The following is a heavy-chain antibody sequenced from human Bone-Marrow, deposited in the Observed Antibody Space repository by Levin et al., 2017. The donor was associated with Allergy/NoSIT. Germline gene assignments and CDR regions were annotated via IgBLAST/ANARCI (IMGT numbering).Heavy chain of an antibody. J-gene: IGHJ4*02. Sequence: GGSLRLSCAASGFTFDDYAMHWVRQAPGKGLEWVSLISWDGGSTYYADSVKGRFTISRDNSKNSLYLQMNSLRAEDTALYYCAKDIKARLETFDFDYWGQGTLVTVSS. V-gene: IGHV3-43D*03. CDR1: GFTFDDYA. CDR2: ISWDGGST. D-gene: IGHD3-16*01. CDR3: AKDIKARLETFDFDY.